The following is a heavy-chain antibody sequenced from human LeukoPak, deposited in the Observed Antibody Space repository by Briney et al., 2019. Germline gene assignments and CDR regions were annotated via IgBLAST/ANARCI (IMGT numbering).Heavy chain of an antibody. CDR2: IYSGDTT. Sequence: PGGSLRLSCAASGFSVSSNYMSWVRQAPGRGLEWVSVIYSGDTTYYADSVKGRFTISRDTSKNTLYLQMNSLRAEDTAVYYCARGPTVSSYYYYGMDVWGQGTTVTVSS. CDR3: ARGPTVSSYYYYGMDV. D-gene: IGHD4-17*01. CDR1: GFSVSSNY. V-gene: IGHV3-53*05. J-gene: IGHJ6*02.